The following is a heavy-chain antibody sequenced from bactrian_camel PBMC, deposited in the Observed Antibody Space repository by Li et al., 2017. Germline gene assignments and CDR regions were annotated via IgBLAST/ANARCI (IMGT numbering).Heavy chain of an antibody. CDR1: GFTFSSYA. V-gene: IGHV3S31*01. J-gene: IGHJ4*01. CDR3: VDREYNRGD. Sequence: VQLVESGGGLVQPGGSLRLSCAASGFTFSSYAMSWVRQAPGKGLEWVSSINVGGDSTYYADSVKGRFTISRDNAKNTLYLQLNSLEIEDTAMYYCVDREYNRGDWGQGTQVTVS. CDR2: INVGGDST.